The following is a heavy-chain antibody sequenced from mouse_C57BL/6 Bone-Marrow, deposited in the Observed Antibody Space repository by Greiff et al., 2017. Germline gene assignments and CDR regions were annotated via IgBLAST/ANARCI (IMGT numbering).Heavy chain of an antibody. CDR2: IWSDGST. CDR3: ARSYYSNYVAMDY. CDR1: GFSLTSYG. J-gene: IGHJ4*01. D-gene: IGHD2-5*01. Sequence: QVQLKESGPGLVAPSQSLSITCTVSGFSLTSYGVHWVRQPPGKGLEWLVVIWSDGSTTYNSALKSRLSISKDNSTSQVFLKMNSLQTDDTAMYYCARSYYSNYVAMDYWGQGTSVTVSS. V-gene: IGHV2-6*03.